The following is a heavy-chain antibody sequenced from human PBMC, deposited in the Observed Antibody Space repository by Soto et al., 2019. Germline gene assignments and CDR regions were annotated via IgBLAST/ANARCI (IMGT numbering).Heavy chain of an antibody. CDR3: ARSTNSGRRLDV. CDR1: GYTFTSYA. Sequence: QVELVQSGAEVKKPGASVKVSCKASGYTFTSYAIHWVRQAPGQRLEWMGWINAGNGNTKYSQNFQGRVTITRDTSAITVYMEGSSLTSEDTCVYFCARSTNSGRRLDVWGQGTTVTVSS. J-gene: IGHJ6*02. V-gene: IGHV1-3*01. D-gene: IGHD6-25*01. CDR2: INAGNGNT.